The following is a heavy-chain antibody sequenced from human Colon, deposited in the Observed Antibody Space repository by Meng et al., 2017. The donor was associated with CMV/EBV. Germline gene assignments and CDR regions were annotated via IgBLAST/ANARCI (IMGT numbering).Heavy chain of an antibody. Sequence: QVPAVQSGAEVKKPGASVKVSCKASGYTFTGYFMYWVRQAPGQGLEWMGSINPNSGGTNYAQKFQGRVTMTRDTSINTAYMELSRLRSDDTAVYYCATVSGGDFDYWGQGTLVTVSS. J-gene: IGHJ4*02. CDR1: GYTFTGYF. CDR2: INPNSGGT. V-gene: IGHV1-2*02. CDR3: ATVSGGDFDY. D-gene: IGHD1-26*01.